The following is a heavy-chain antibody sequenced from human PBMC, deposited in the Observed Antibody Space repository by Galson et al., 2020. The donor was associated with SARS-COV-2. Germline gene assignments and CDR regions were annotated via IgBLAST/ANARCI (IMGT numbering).Heavy chain of an antibody. CDR2: ILSKADGGTP. V-gene: IGHV3-15*01. D-gene: IGHD3-10*01. J-gene: IGHJ4*02. CDR1: GFPLSNAW. Sequence: GGSLKIPCAASGFPLSNAWMSWVRPVPGKGPEWGGRILSKADGGTPDYAAPVKGSFTISRDDSKNTQYMQRNSRKSEDIAVYYCTRCMVREDIIISPGALNDGGFDYWGQGTLVSVSS. CDR3: TRCMVREDIIISPGALNDGGFDY.